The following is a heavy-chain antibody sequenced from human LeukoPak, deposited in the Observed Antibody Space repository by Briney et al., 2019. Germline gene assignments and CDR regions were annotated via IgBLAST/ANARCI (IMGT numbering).Heavy chain of an antibody. D-gene: IGHD3-10*01. CDR3: ARAHGRITRDAYFDY. Sequence: GGSLRLSWAASGFSVSSNYMSWVRQAAGKGLRWGSVIYSSGSTYYADSVKGRFAISRDDSKNTLHLQMDSLRAEDTAIYYCARAHGRITRDAYFDYWGQGTLVTVSS. CDR1: GFSVSSNY. V-gene: IGHV3-53*01. CDR2: IYSSGST. J-gene: IGHJ4*02.